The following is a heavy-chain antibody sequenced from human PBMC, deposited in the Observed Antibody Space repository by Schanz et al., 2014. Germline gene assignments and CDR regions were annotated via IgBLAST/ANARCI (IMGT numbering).Heavy chain of an antibody. V-gene: IGHV1-18*01. CDR3: ARETTIITGGAFDV. Sequence: QVQLVQSAPEVKKPEASVKVSCKASGYSFTTYGLNWVRQAPGQGPEWMGWISAFDDKTDYAQNFQGRLIMTTDTSTTTVYMELRGLRSDDTAVYYCARETTIITGGAFDVWGQGTMVTVSS. D-gene: IGHD3-9*01. CDR1: GYSFTTYG. J-gene: IGHJ3*01. CDR2: ISAFDDKT.